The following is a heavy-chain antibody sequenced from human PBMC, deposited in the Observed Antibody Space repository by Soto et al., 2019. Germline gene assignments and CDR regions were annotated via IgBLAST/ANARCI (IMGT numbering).Heavy chain of an antibody. CDR1: GGSIRSSTYY. J-gene: IGHJ5*02. V-gene: IGHV4-39*01. Sequence: QLQLQESGPGLVKPSETLSLTCTVSGGSIRSSTYYWGWIRQPPGKGLEWIGSIHYSGSTYYNPSLKSRVTISEDTSENQFSLKLSSVTAADTAVYYCARRVITFGGVIGWFDPWGQGALVTVSS. CDR3: ARRVITFGGVIGWFDP. CDR2: IHYSGST. D-gene: IGHD3-16*02.